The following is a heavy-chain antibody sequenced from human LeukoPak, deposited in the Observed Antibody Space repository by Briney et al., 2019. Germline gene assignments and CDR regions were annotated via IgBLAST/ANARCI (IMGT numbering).Heavy chain of an antibody. V-gene: IGHV4-39*07. CDR1: GGSLRSFSYF. Sequence: SETLSLTCSVSGGSLRSFSYFWGWIRLPPGKGLEWIGSVSNSGSIYYNPSLGSRASISMDTTKNEVYLKLNYVTAADTAVYFCARETTVTGDWFDPWGQGTLVTVSS. J-gene: IGHJ5*02. D-gene: IGHD4-17*01. CDR2: VSNSGSI. CDR3: ARETTVTGDWFDP.